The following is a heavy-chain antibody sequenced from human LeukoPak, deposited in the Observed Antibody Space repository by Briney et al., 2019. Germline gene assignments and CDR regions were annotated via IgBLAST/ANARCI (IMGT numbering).Heavy chain of an antibody. CDR3: ARQVGGSFDY. CDR1: GYTFTGYY. CDR2: INPNNSDT. D-gene: IGHD3-10*01. Sequence: ASVKVSCKASGYTFTGYYMHWVRQAPGEGLEWMGWINPNNSDTIYAQKFQGRVTMTRYTSLSTGYMELSSLRSDDTAVYYCARQVGGSFDYWGQGTLVTVSS. J-gene: IGHJ4*02. V-gene: IGHV1-2*02.